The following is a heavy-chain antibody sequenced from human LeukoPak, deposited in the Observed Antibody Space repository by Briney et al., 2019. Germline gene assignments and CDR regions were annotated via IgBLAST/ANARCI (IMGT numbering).Heavy chain of an antibody. Sequence: PSETLSLTCTVSGGSISSYYWSWIRQPPGKGLEWIGYIYYSGSTNYNPSLKSRVTISVDTSKNQFSLKLSSVTAADTAVYYCARAPFGELFEYYFDYWGQGTLVTVSS. J-gene: IGHJ4*02. CDR1: GGSISSYY. D-gene: IGHD3-10*01. CDR3: ARAPFGELFEYYFDY. V-gene: IGHV4-59*01. CDR2: IYYSGST.